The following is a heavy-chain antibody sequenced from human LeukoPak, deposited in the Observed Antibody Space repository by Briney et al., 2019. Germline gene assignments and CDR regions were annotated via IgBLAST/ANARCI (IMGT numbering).Heavy chain of an antibody. CDR1: GYTFTIYY. D-gene: IGHD3-16*01. Sequence: ASVKVSCKASGYTFTIYYMHWVRRAPGQGLEWMGIINPSGGSTSYAQKFQGRVTMTRDTSTSTVYMELSSLRSEDTAVYYCAREANLGQLRGGNWFDPWGQGTLVTVSS. CDR2: INPSGGST. CDR3: AREANLGQLRGGNWFDP. J-gene: IGHJ5*02. V-gene: IGHV1-46*01.